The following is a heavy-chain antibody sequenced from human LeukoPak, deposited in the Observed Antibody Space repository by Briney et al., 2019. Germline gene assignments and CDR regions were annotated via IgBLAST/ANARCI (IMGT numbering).Heavy chain of an antibody. J-gene: IGHJ6*03. Sequence: SETLSLTCTVSGGSISSHYWSWIRQPPGKGLEWIGYIYYSGSTNYNPSLKSRVTISVDTSKNQFSLKLSSVTAADTAVYYCATAAAKPPYYYYYYYMDVWGKGTTVTVSS. CDR2: IYYSGST. CDR3: ATAAAKPPYYYYYYYMDV. V-gene: IGHV4-59*11. D-gene: IGHD2-2*01. CDR1: GGSISSHY.